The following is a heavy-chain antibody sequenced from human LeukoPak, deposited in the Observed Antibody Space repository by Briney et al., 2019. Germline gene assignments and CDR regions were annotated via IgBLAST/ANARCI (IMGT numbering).Heavy chain of an antibody. CDR3: RAVFGQTAMLDY. V-gene: IGHV3-30*02. Sequence: GGSLRLSCSASGFTFSNYGMHWVRQAPAKGLEWVAFIRYDGNDKYYADSVKGRFTISRDNSKNTLYLQMNSLRAEDTAVYYCRAVFGQTAMLDYWGQGTLVTVSS. CDR2: IRYDGNDK. J-gene: IGHJ4*02. CDR1: GFTFSNYG. D-gene: IGHD5-18*01.